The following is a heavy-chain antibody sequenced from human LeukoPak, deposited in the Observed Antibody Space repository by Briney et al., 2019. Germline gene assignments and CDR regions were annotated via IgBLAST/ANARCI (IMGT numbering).Heavy chain of an antibody. Sequence: GASVKVSCKASGYTFTGYYMHWVRQAPGQGLEWMGWINPNSGGTNYAQKFQGRVTMTRDTSISTAYMELSRLRSDDTAVYYCARGPKPGRLVDYFDYWGQGTLVTVSS. CDR2: INPNSGGT. J-gene: IGHJ4*02. D-gene: IGHD1-14*01. V-gene: IGHV1-2*02. CDR1: GYTFTGYY. CDR3: ARGPKPGRLVDYFDY.